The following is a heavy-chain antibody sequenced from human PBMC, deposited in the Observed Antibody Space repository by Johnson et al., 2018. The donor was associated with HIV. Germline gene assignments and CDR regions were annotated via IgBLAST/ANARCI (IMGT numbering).Heavy chain of an antibody. J-gene: IGHJ3*02. CDR3: ARDNEDIVLVGAFDI. CDR2: VSYDGSER. CDR1: GFSFSSYA. D-gene: IGHD2-8*02. Sequence: QVQLVESGGGLVQPGRSLRLSCAASGFSFSSYAMHWVRQAPGKGLEWVAVVSYDGSERYYGDSVKGRFTISRDNSRNTLYLEMNSLRAEDTAVYYCARDNEDIVLVGAFDIWGQGTMVTVSS. V-gene: IGHV3-30*04.